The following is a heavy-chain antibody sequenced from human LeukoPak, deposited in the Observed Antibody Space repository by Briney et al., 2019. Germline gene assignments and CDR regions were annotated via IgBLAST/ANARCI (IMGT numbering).Heavy chain of an antibody. CDR1: GDVFRGYW. Sequence: PSETLSLTCDVSGDVFRGYWWGWVRQPAGKGLEWIGRIYATGSTNFNPSLKSRLTMSMDTSTNQFSLKLTSVTAADAAVYFCARQGYTASYYFLDSWSQGILVTVSS. CDR3: ARQGYTASYYFLDS. J-gene: IGHJ4*02. CDR2: IYATGST. V-gene: IGHV4-4*07. D-gene: IGHD1-26*01.